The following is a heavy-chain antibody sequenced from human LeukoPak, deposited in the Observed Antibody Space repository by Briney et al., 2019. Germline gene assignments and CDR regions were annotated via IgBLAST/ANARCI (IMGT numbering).Heavy chain of an antibody. D-gene: IGHD3-22*01. CDR3: ARGVPHYYDSSGYPQEN. Sequence: SETLSLICTVSGDSFTFYYWSWIRQPAGKGLEWIGLIYNTGNTNYNPSLKSRVTMSVDTSKNQFSLKLSSVTAADTAVYYCARGVPHYYDSSGYPQENWGQGTLVTVSS. CDR1: GDSFTFYY. V-gene: IGHV4-4*07. J-gene: IGHJ4*02. CDR2: IYNTGNT.